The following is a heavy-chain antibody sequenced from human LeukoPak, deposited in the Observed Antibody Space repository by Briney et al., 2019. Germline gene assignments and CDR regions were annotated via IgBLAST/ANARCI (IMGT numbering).Heavy chain of an antibody. Sequence: GGSLRLSCAASGFTFSSYEMNWARQAPGKGLEWVSYISSSGSTIYYADSVKGRFTISRDNAKNSLYLQMNSLRAEDTAVYYCARNDENGMDVWGQGTTVTVSS. CDR2: ISSSGSTI. CDR3: ARNDENGMDV. V-gene: IGHV3-48*03. CDR1: GFTFSSYE. D-gene: IGHD1-1*01. J-gene: IGHJ6*02.